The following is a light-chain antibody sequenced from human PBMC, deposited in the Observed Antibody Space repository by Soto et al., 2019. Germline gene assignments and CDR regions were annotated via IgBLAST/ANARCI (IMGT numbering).Light chain of an antibody. Sequence: QSVLTQPPSASGAPRQRVTISCSGTRSNIGNNAVNWYQQLPGKAPNLLIFYDDLLSSGVSDRFSGSKSGTSASLAISGLQSEDEADYYCAVWDDNLNGVVFGGGTKLTVL. J-gene: IGLJ2*01. CDR3: AVWDDNLNGVV. CDR1: RSNIGNNA. V-gene: IGLV1-36*01. CDR2: YDD.